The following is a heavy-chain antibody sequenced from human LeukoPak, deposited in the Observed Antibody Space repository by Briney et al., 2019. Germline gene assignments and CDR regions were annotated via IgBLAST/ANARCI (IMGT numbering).Heavy chain of an antibody. CDR2: FDPEDGET. V-gene: IGHV1-24*01. CDR1: GYTLTELS. CDR3: ATGEWLLSFDY. J-gene: IGHJ4*02. Sequence: ASVKVSCKVSGYTLTELSMHWVRQAPGKGLEWMGGFDPEDGETIYAQKFQGRVTVTEDTSTDTAYMELSSLRSEDTAVYYCATGEWLLSFDYWGQGTLVTVSS. D-gene: IGHD3-3*01.